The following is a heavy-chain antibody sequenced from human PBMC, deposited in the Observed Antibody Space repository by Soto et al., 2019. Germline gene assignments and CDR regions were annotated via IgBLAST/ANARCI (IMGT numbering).Heavy chain of an antibody. CDR2: ISSSSSTI. Sequence: GGSLRLSCAASGFTFSSYSMNWVRQAPGKGLEWVSYISSSSSTIYYADSVKGRFTISRDNAKNSLYLQMNSLRDEDTAVYYCARDREFIVVVPAASYGMDVWGQGTTVTVSS. CDR1: GFTFSSYS. J-gene: IGHJ6*02. V-gene: IGHV3-48*02. CDR3: ARDREFIVVVPAASYGMDV. D-gene: IGHD2-2*01.